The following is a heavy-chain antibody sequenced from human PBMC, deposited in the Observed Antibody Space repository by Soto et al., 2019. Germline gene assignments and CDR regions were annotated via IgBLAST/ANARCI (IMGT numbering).Heavy chain of an antibody. CDR1: GFTFTSSA. CDR2: IVVGSGNT. CDR3: AADTWFGELLHPAFSY. D-gene: IGHD3-10*01. V-gene: IGHV1-58*01. J-gene: IGHJ4*02. Sequence: SVKVSCKASGFTFTSSAVQWLRLARRQRLEWIGWIVVGSGNTNYAQKFQERVTITRDMSTSTAYMELSSLRSEDTAVYYCAADTWFGELLHPAFSYWGQGTLVTVS.